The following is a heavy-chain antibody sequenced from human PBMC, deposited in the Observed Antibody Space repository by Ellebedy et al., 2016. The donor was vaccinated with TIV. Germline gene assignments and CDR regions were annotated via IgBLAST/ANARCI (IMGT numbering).Heavy chain of an antibody. D-gene: IGHD5-12*01. CDR2: INPNSGGT. CDR3: ARDPHSGYDSNWFDP. CDR1: GYTFTGYY. Sequence: AASVKVSCKASGYTFTGYYMHWVRQAPGQGLEWMGWINPNSGGTNYAQKFQGWVTMTRDTSISTAYMELSRLRSDDTAVYYCARDPHSGYDSNWFDPWGQGTLVTVSS. J-gene: IGHJ5*02. V-gene: IGHV1-2*04.